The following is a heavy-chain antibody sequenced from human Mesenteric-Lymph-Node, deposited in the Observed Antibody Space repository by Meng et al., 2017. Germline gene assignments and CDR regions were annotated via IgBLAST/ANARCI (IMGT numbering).Heavy chain of an antibody. D-gene: IGHD6-19*01. Sequence: QVQLQESGPGLVKPSQTLSLTCTVSGGCISSGGYYWSWIRQHPGKGLEWIGYIYYSGSTYYNPSLKSRVTISVDTSKNQFSLKLSSVTAADTAVYYCARSTGGWYYFDYWGQGTLVTVSS. CDR1: GGCISSGGYY. V-gene: IGHV4-31*03. CDR3: ARSTGGWYYFDY. J-gene: IGHJ4*02. CDR2: IYYSGST.